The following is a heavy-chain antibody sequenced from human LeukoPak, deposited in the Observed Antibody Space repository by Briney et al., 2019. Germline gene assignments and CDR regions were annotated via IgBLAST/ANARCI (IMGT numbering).Heavy chain of an antibody. V-gene: IGHV1-8*01. D-gene: IGHD2-2*01. CDR2: MNPNSGNT. Sequence: GASVKVSCKASGYTFTSYDINWVRQATGQGLEWMGWMNPNSGNTGYAQKFQGRVTMTRNTSISTAYMELSSLRSEDTAVYYCARGQSEYCSGTSCYPDYIYGMDVWGQGTTVTVSS. CDR3: ARGQSEYCSGTSCYPDYIYGMDV. J-gene: IGHJ6*02. CDR1: GYTFTSYD.